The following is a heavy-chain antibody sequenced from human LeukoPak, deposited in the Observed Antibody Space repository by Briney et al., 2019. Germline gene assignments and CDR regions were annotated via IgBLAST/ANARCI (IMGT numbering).Heavy chain of an antibody. Sequence: ASVKVSCKASGYTFTGYYMHWVRQAPGQGLEWMGWINPNSGGTNYAQKFQGRVTMTRDTSISTAYMELSRLRSDDTAVYYCARDIISGWYYFDYWGQGTLATVSS. V-gene: IGHV1-2*02. CDR2: INPNSGGT. D-gene: IGHD6-19*01. J-gene: IGHJ4*02. CDR3: ARDIISGWYYFDY. CDR1: GYTFTGYY.